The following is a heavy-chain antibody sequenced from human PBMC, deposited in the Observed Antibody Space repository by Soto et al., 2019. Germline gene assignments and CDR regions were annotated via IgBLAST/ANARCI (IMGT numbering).Heavy chain of an antibody. V-gene: IGHV1-2*02. J-gene: IGHJ6*04. CDR3: ERDQSTSRGWQGIDV. D-gene: IGHD2-2*01. CDR1: GYTFTDYY. Sequence: ASVKVSCKASGYTFTDYYMHWVRQAPGQGLEWMGWINPNSGGTNYAQKFQGRVTMTRDTSISTAYMELNRLRSDDTAVYYCERDQSTSRGWQGIDVWGKATKV. CDR2: INPNSGGT.